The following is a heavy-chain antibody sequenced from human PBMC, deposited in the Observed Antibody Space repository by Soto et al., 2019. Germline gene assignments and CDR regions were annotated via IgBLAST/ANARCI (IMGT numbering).Heavy chain of an antibody. CDR2: IYFDGITT. CDR1: VFTFNTHW. D-gene: IGHD3-10*01. Sequence: PVGSLRLSCTSSVFTFNTHWMHWVRHSPGKGLVWVSRIYFDGITTNYADSVKGRLTVSRDNAKNTVYLHVNTLRDEDTAVYYCARGRAMGVHYWGQATLVTVSS. V-gene: IGHV3-74*01. J-gene: IGHJ4*02. CDR3: ARGRAMGVHY.